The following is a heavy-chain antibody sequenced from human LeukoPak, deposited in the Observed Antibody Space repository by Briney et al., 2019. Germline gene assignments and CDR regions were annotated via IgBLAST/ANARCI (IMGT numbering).Heavy chain of an antibody. J-gene: IGHJ4*02. CDR1: GFTFSSYA. Sequence: GGSLRLSCAASGFTFSSYAMGWVRQAPGMGLEWVSSIGSSGDITYYADSVKGRFTISRDNSKNTLYLQMNSLRAEDTAVYYCAKDGVPLYYDILTGYGFDYWGQGTLVTVSS. D-gene: IGHD3-9*01. CDR2: IGSSGDIT. CDR3: AKDGVPLYYDILTGYGFDY. V-gene: IGHV3-23*01.